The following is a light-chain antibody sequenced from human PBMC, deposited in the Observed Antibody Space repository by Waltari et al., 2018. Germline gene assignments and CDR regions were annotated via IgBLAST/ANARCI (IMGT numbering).Light chain of an antibody. J-gene: IGKJ5*01. V-gene: IGKV3-15*01. CDR2: GAF. Sequence: EIVMTQSPATLSVSPGERATLSCRASQGISDNLAWYQQKPGQAPRLLIYGAFTRATGIPARFTGSGSWTEFTLTISSLQSEDSAVYYCQQYNRWPPITFGQGTRLEIK. CDR1: QGISDN. CDR3: QQYNRWPPIT.